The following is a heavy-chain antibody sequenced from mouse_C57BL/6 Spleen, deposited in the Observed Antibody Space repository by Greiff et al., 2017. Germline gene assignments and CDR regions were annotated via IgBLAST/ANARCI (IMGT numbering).Heavy chain of an antibody. CDR3: ASRPLRWLLRGAMDY. CDR1: GYTFTDYY. CDR2: INPNNGGT. D-gene: IGHD2-3*01. J-gene: IGHJ4*01. V-gene: IGHV1-26*01. Sequence: EVQLQQSGPELVKPGASVKISCKASGYTFTDYYMNWVKQSHGKSLEWIGDINPNNGGTSYNQKFKGKATLTVDKSSSTAYMELRSLTSEDSAVYYWASRPLRWLLRGAMDYWGQGTSVTVSS.